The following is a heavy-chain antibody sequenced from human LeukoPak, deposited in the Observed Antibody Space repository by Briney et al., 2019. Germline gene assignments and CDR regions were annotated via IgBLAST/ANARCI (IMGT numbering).Heavy chain of an antibody. D-gene: IGHD4-11*01. V-gene: IGHV3-21*01. CDR2: ISSSGNHI. Sequence: GGSLSLSWGVSGPFLTNYRMTGAPQPPGKGRGGVPSISSSGNHIDYADSVKGRFTISRDKAKNSLYLQMDSLRAEDTAVYYCTRAWADYLFDHWGQGTLVTVSS. CDR1: GPFLTNYR. J-gene: IGHJ4*02. CDR3: TRAWADYLFDH.